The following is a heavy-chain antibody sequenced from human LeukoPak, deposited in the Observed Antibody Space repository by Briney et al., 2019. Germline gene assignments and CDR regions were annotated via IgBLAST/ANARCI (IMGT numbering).Heavy chain of an antibody. CDR3: ARDRRDIVVVVAAGYFDY. D-gene: IGHD2-15*01. V-gene: IGHV3-21*01. CDR2: ISSSSSYI. Sequence: PGGSLRLSCAASGFTFSSYSMNWVRQAPGKGLEWVSSISSSSSYIYYADSVKGRFTISRDNAKNSLYLQMNSLRAEDTAAYYCARDRRDIVVVVAAGYFDYWGQGTLVTVSS. CDR1: GFTFSSYS. J-gene: IGHJ4*02.